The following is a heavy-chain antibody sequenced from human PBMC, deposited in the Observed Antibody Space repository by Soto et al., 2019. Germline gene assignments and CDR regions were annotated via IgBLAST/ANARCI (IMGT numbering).Heavy chain of an antibody. D-gene: IGHD3-3*01. CDR3: ARRGVYIIGYYEALDAFDI. CDR1: GGSISSYY. V-gene: IGHV4-59*01. J-gene: IGHJ3*02. CDR2: IHYSGST. Sequence: SETLSLTCNVSGGSISSYYWSWIRQPAGKGLEWIGYIHYSGSTNYNPSVKSRVNISVDTSNKQFSLKLSSVTSAYTAVYYCARRGVYIIGYYEALDAFDIWGQGTIVTVSS.